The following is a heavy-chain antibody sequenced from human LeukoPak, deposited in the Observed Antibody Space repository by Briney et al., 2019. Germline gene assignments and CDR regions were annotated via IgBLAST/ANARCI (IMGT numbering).Heavy chain of an antibody. V-gene: IGHV3-33*01. J-gene: IGHJ4*02. D-gene: IGHD3-10*01. CDR1: GFTFSDYG. Sequence: GGSLRLSCTASGFTFSDYGMHWVRQPPGKGLEWVAIIWYDGSNKTYEDSVKGRFTISRDNSKNTLYLQMNSLRAEDTAVYYCGRGFNYYKNSARFAYGGQEPLATVP. CDR2: IWYDGSNK. CDR3: GRGFNYYKNSARFAY.